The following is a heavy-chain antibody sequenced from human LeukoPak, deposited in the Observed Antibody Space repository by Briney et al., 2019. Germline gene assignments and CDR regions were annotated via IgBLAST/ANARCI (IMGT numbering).Heavy chain of an antibody. J-gene: IGHJ6*03. V-gene: IGHV3-21*01. D-gene: IGHD6-13*01. CDR1: GFTFSSYS. CDR3: ARVGAAAGRPRLDMDV. Sequence: PGGSLRLSCAASGFTFSSYSMNWVRQAPGKGLEWVSSISSSSSYIYYADSVKGRFTISRDNAKNSLYLQMNSLRAEDTAVYYCARVGAAAGRPRLDMDVWGKGTTVTVSS. CDR2: ISSSSSYI.